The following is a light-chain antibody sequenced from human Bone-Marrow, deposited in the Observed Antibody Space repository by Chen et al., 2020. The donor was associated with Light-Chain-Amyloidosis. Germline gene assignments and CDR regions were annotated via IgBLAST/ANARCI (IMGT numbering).Light chain of an antibody. J-gene: IGLJ2*01. V-gene: IGLV2-14*03. CDR1: SSDIGGYNS. Sequence: QTALTQPASVSGSPGQSITISCTGTSSDIGGYNSVFWYQQHPGRAPKLMIYDVTNRPSGVSNRFSGSKSGNTASLTISGLQAEDEADYYCSSYTTTSAPLIFGGGTKLTVL. CDR3: SSYTTTSAPLI. CDR2: DVT.